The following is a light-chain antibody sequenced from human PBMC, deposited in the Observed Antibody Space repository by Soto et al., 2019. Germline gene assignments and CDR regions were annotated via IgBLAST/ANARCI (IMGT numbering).Light chain of an antibody. V-gene: IGLV1-44*01. J-gene: IGLJ2*01. CDR1: TSNIGSNT. Sequence: QSVLTQPHSASGTPGQRVTISCSGSTSNIGSNTVNWYQQLPGTAPKLLIYVNSQRPSGVPDRFSGSKSGTSASLAISGLQSEDEAEYYCAAWDDSLHVVLFGGGTKLTVL. CDR3: AAWDDSLHVVL. CDR2: VNS.